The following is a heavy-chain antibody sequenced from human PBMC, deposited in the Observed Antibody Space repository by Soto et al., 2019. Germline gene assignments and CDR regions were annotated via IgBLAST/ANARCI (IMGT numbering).Heavy chain of an antibody. CDR2: IYYTGST. Sequence: SETLSLTCTVSGGSISDSYWSWIRQPPGKGLEWIGYIYYTGSTNYNPSLKSRVSISVDTSKRQSSLKLSSVTAADTAVYYCAKASQYTDSSGYYSELHFFDYWGQGSLVTVSS. CDR1: GGSISDSY. CDR3: AKASQYTDSSGYYSELHFFDY. J-gene: IGHJ4*02. D-gene: IGHD3-22*01. V-gene: IGHV4-59*01.